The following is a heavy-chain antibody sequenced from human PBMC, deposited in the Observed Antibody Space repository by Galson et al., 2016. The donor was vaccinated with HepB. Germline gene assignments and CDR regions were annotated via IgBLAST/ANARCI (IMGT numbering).Heavy chain of an antibody. Sequence: SVKVSCKASGYTFFNYYIHWVRQAPGQGLEWMAMINPSSGSTIYVREFQGKISVTRDTASVPSDTSTGTVHLFLSSLRHEDTAVYYCARLGGTLTGYDNFGNLRGYFDLWGRGSLVTVSS. CDR2: INPSSGST. D-gene: IGHD3-9*01. CDR3: ARLGGTLTGYDNFGNLRGYFDL. J-gene: IGHJ2*01. CDR1: GYTFFNYY. V-gene: IGHV1-46*01.